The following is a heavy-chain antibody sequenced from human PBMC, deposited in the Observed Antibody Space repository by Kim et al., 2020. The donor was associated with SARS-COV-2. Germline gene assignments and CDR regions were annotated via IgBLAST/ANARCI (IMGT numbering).Heavy chain of an antibody. V-gene: IGHV4-59*08. CDR3: ARHGEYLDP. CDR2: GST. Sequence: GSTSHTPSLKSLVTISVDTSKNQFSLKLSSVTAADTAVYYCARHGEYLDPWGQGTLVTVSS. D-gene: IGHD3-10*01. J-gene: IGHJ5*02.